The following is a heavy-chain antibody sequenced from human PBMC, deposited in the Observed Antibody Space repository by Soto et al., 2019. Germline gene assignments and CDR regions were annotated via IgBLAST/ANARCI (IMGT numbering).Heavy chain of an antibody. V-gene: IGHV2-5*02. CDR1: GFSLSTGGVG. J-gene: IGHJ6*02. D-gene: IGHD2-21*02. Sequence: QITLKESGPTLVKPTQTLTLTCTFSGFSLSTGGVGVGWIRQPPGKALEWLALIYWDNDKRYSPSLKSRLTVTKDTSKSHVVITMTNMDPVDTATYYCVQSRCGGDCLRSYSSHYYYGMDVWGQGTTVTVFS. CDR3: VQSRCGGDCLRSYSSHYYYGMDV. CDR2: IYWDNDK.